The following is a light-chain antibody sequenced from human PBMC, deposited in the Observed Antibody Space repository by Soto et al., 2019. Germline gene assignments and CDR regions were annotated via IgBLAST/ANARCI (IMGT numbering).Light chain of an antibody. J-gene: IGKJ2*01. V-gene: IGKV3-11*01. Sequence: EVVLTQSPATLSLSPGEGATLSCRASQSIGNYLAWYQQKPGQAPRLLIYATSNRATGIPARFSGSGSGTDFTLTISRLEPEDFGVYYCQQFGSSIPHTFGQGTKLEIK. CDR1: QSIGNY. CDR3: QQFGSSIPHT. CDR2: ATS.